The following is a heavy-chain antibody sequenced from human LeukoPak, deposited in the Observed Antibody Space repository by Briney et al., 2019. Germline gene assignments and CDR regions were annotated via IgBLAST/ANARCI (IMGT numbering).Heavy chain of an antibody. V-gene: IGHV4-59*12. CDR1: GASISTYY. J-gene: IGHJ4*02. CDR2: IHYSGST. Sequence: SETLSLTCSVSGASISTYYWSWIRQPPEKGLEWIGYIHYSGSTSYNPSLKSRVTMSVDTSNDQFSLKVSSVTAADTAVYYCARDSYYYGSGSLFDYWGQGTLVTVSS. D-gene: IGHD3-10*01. CDR3: ARDSYYYGSGSLFDY.